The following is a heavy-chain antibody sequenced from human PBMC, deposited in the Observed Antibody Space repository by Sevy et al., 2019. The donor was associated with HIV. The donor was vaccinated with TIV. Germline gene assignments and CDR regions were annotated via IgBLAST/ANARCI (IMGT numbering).Heavy chain of an antibody. CDR1: GFPFSNYA. D-gene: IGHD2-8*02. Sequence: GGSLRLSCAASGFPFSNYAMSWVRQAPGKGLEWVSTLIGGGSRTYYADSVTGRFIISIDNSRNTRYLQMNSLRAEDTAIYYCAKRRVQSGLSGGGANYGMDVCGRGTTVTVSS. J-gene: IGHJ6*02. CDR2: LIGGGSRT. V-gene: IGHV3-23*01. CDR3: AKRRVQSGLSGGGANYGMDV.